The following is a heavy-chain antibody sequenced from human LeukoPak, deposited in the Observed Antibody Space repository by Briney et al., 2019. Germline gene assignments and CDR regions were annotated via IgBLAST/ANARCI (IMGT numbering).Heavy chain of an antibody. Sequence: ASVKVSCKASGYTFTSYDINWVRQATGQGLEWMGWMNPNSGNTGYAQKLQGRVTMTTDTSTSTAYMELRSLRSDDTAVYYCARGYSVDTAMVAGYWGQGTLVTVSS. D-gene: IGHD5-18*01. CDR1: GYTFTSYD. V-gene: IGHV1-8*01. CDR3: ARGYSVDTAMVAGY. J-gene: IGHJ4*02. CDR2: MNPNSGNT.